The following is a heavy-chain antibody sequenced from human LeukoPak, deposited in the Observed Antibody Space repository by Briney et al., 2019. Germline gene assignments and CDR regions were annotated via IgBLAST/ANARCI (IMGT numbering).Heavy chain of an antibody. Sequence: SVKVSCKASGGTLSSYAISWVRQAPGQGLEWMGGIIPIFGTANYAQKFQGRVTITADESTSTAYMELSSLRSEDTAVYYCARVCSGGSCYLRDAFDVWGQGTMVTVSS. J-gene: IGHJ3*01. CDR2: IIPIFGTA. CDR3: ARVCSGGSCYLRDAFDV. V-gene: IGHV1-69*13. CDR1: GGTLSSYA. D-gene: IGHD2-15*01.